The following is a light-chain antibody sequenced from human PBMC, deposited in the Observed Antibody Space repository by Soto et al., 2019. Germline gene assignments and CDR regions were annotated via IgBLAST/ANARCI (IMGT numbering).Light chain of an antibody. CDR3: QQDDSTPPT. CDR1: QSVNSNY. Sequence: EIVLTQSPGTLSLSPGERATLSCRASQSVNSNYLAWYQLKPGQAPRLLIYGASNRATDIPYRFTASGSGTDCTLPITRLEADDGAVNYWQQDDSTPPTFGQGNEVEVK. J-gene: IGKJ1*01. V-gene: IGKV3-20*01. CDR2: GAS.